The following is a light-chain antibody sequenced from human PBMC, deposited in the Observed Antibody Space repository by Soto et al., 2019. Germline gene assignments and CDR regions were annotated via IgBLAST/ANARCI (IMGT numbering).Light chain of an antibody. V-gene: IGLV1-47*01. CDR1: SSNIGSNY. CDR2: RNN. J-gene: IGLJ1*01. CDR3: AAWDDSLSGSYV. Sequence: QSVLTQSPSASGTPGQRVTISCSGSSSNIGSNYVYWYQQLPGTAPKLLIYRNNQRPSGVPDRFSGSKSGTSASLAISGLLSEDEADYYCAAWDDSLSGSYVFGTGTKLTVL.